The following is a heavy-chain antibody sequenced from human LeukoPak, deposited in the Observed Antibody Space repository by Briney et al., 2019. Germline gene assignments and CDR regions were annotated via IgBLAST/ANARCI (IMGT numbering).Heavy chain of an antibody. J-gene: IGHJ6*02. D-gene: IGHD3-22*01. CDR3: ASEGHYYDSSGYYYVDYYYGMDV. V-gene: IGHV1-2*02. CDR1: GYSFFSYH. CDR2: INPNSGGT. Sequence: GASVKVSCKASGYSFFSYHIHWVRQAPGQGLEWMGWINPNSGGTNYAQKFQGRVTMTRDTSISTAYMELSRLRSDDTAVYYCASEGHYYDSSGYYYVDYYYGMDVWGQGTTVTVSS.